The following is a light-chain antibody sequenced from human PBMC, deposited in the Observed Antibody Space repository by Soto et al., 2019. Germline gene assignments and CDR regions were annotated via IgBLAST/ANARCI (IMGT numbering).Light chain of an antibody. CDR3: QQYYSTPIT. Sequence: DIVMTQSPDSLAVSLGEGATINCKSSQSVLYNSNNKNYLAWYQQKPGQPPKLLIYWASIRESGVPDRFSGSESGTDFTLTISSLQPQAVAVYYCQQYYSTPITFGQGTRLEIK. J-gene: IGKJ5*01. CDR1: QSVLYNSNNKNY. V-gene: IGKV4-1*01. CDR2: WAS.